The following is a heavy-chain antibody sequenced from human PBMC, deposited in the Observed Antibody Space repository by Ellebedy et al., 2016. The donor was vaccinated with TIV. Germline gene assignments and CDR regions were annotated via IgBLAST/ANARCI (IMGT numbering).Heavy chain of an antibody. CDR2: IINTGGTT. D-gene: IGHD2-21*02. J-gene: IGHJ5*02. CDR3: GRDGVTGNGRWDWLDP. CDR1: GFTFSNFA. V-gene: IGHV3-23*01. Sequence: PGGSLRLSCGASGFTFSNFAMTWVRQAPGKGLEWVSSIINTGGTTYYADSVKGRFTISRANSRNTLYLQMNSLRAEDSAIYYCGRDGVTGNGRWDWLDPWGQGTLVTVSS.